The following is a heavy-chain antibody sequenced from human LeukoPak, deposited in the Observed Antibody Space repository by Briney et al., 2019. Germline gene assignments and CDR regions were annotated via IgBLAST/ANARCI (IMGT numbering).Heavy chain of an antibody. D-gene: IGHD6-13*01. J-gene: IGHJ4*02. V-gene: IGHV5-10-1*01. CDR3: ARHTHGIIAAGGQLPFDY. Sequence: GESLKISCKGSGYSFTSYWISWVRQMPGKGLEWMGRIDPSDSYTNYSPSFQGHVTISADKSISTAYLQWSSLKASDTAMYCCARHTHGIIAAGGQLPFDYWGQGTLVTVSS. CDR1: GYSFTSYW. CDR2: IDPSDSYT.